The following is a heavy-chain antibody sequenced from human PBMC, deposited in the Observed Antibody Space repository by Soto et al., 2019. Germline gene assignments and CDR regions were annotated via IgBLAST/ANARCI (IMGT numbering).Heavy chain of an antibody. CDR3: ARTRSFTLGFYYDGMDV. V-gene: IGHV5-51*01. Sequence: VESLKISCHGSGYSFASYWIGWGRQMPWKDLEWMGIIYPGDSDTRYSPSFQGQVTISADKSLRTAYLQWTSLKASDTASYYCARTRSFTLGFYYDGMDVWGQGTTVTV. J-gene: IGHJ6*02. D-gene: IGHD6-6*01. CDR1: GYSFASYW. CDR2: IYPGDSDT.